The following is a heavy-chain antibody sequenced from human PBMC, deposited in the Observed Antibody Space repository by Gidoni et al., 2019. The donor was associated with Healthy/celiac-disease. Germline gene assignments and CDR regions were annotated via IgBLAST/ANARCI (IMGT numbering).Heavy chain of an antibody. D-gene: IGHD2-15*01. Sequence: QVQLVESGGGVVQPGRSLRLSCAASGFTFSRYAMHWVRQAPGKGLEWVAVISYDGSNKYYADSVKGRFTISRDNSKNTLYLQMNSLRAEDTAVYYCARTLPSTGGYSGGAYYYYGMDVWGQGTTVTVSS. CDR2: ISYDGSNK. V-gene: IGHV3-30*04. CDR3: ARTLPSTGGYSGGAYYYYGMDV. CDR1: GFTFSRYA. J-gene: IGHJ6*02.